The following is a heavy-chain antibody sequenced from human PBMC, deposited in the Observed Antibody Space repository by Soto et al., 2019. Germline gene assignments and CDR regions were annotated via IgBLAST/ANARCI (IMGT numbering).Heavy chain of an antibody. Sequence: SVKVSCKASGGTFSSYTISWVRQAPGQGLEWMGRIIPILGIANYAQKFQGRVTITADKSTSTAYMELSSLRSEDTAVYYCARGLEYSRSSTGPWRQGTLVTVSS. J-gene: IGHJ5*02. CDR3: ARGLEYSRSSTGP. CDR1: GGTFSSYT. V-gene: IGHV1-69*02. D-gene: IGHD6-6*01. CDR2: IIPILGIA.